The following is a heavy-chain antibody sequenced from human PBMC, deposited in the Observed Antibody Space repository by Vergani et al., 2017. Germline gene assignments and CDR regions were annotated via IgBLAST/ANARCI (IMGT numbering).Heavy chain of an antibody. CDR3: AKDLGLVGAATSDFGAFDY. J-gene: IGHJ4*02. V-gene: IGHV3-23*01. Sequence: EVQLLESGGGLVQPGGSLRLSYAASGFTFSSYAMSWVRQAPGKGLEWVSAISGSGGSTYYADSVKGRFTISRDNSKNTLYLQMNSLRAEDTAVYYCAKDLGLVGAATSDFGAFDYWGQGTLVTVSS. CDR1: GFTFSSYA. D-gene: IGHD1-26*01. CDR2: ISGSGGST.